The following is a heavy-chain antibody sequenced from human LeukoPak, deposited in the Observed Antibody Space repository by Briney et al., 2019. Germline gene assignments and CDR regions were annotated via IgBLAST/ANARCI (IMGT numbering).Heavy chain of an antibody. V-gene: IGHV3-13*05. D-gene: IGHD4-17*01. Sequence: GRSLRLSCAASGFTFSSYDMHWVRQATGKGLEWVSAIGTAGYPYYPASVQGRFTVSRGNTKNSLYLQMNSLRAGDTAVYYCARAGDNGDYSFDYWGRGTLVTVSS. J-gene: IGHJ4*02. CDR3: ARAGDNGDYSFDY. CDR1: GFTFSSYD. CDR2: IGTAGYP.